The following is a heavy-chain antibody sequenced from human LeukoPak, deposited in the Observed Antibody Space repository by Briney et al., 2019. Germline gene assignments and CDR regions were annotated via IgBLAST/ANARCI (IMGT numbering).Heavy chain of an antibody. V-gene: IGHV4-34*01. CDR1: GGSFSGYY. J-gene: IGHJ4*02. CDR3: ARGWARVGATIFDY. D-gene: IGHD1-26*01. CDR2: INHSGST. Sequence: PSETLSLTCAVYGGSFSGYYWSWIRQPPGKGLEWIGVINHSGSTNYNPSLKSRVTISVDTSKNQFSLKLSSVTAADTAVYYCARGWARVGATIFDYWGQGTLVTVSS.